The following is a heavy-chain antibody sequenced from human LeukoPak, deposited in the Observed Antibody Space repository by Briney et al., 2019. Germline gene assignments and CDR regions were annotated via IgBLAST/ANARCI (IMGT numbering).Heavy chain of an antibody. J-gene: IGHJ4*02. CDR3: ANLGSGSQSSFDY. CDR2: INHNGNVN. CDR1: GFTFSSYW. Sequence: PGGSLRLSCAASGFTFSSYWMNWARQAPGKGLEWVASINHNGNVNYYVDSVKGRFTISRDNAKNSLYLQMNSLRAEDTAVYYCANLGSGSQSSFDYWGQGTLVTVSS. D-gene: IGHD3-10*01. V-gene: IGHV3-7*03.